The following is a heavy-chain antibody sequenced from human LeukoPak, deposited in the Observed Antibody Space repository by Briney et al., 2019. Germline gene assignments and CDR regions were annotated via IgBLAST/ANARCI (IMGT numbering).Heavy chain of an antibody. D-gene: IGHD6-19*01. CDR2: MNPNSGYT. Sequence: GASVKLSCKASGYTFTTYDINWVRQATGQGLEWMGWMNPNSGYTGYAQKFQGRVTITRDTSISTAYMELSSLRSEDTAVYYCARVAGSIDYWGQGTLVTVPS. V-gene: IGHV1-8*03. CDR1: GYTFTTYD. CDR3: ARVAGSIDY. J-gene: IGHJ4*02.